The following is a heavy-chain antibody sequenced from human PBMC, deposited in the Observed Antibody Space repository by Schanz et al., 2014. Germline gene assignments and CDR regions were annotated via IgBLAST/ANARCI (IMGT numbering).Heavy chain of an antibody. CDR3: ASGEARVTSSGVVIVPMNV. J-gene: IGHJ6*03. D-gene: IGHD3-3*01. V-gene: IGHV1-3*04. CDR1: GYTFAGHA. CDR2: IHTGSGNT. Sequence: QVQLVQSGAEVKKPGASVKVSCQASGYTFAGHAVHWVRQAPGQGPEWVGWIHTGSGNTKYSQKLEGRVTITRDTSASIVYMELSSRRSEDTAVFFCASGEARVTSSGVVIVPMNVWGKGTTVIVSS.